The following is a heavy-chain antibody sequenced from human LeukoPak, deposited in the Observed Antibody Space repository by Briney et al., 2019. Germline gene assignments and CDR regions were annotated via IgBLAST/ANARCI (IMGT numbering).Heavy chain of an antibody. CDR1: GFTFSSYG. J-gene: IGHJ6*02. CDR2: IWYDGSNK. V-gene: IGHV3-33*01. D-gene: IGHD3-3*01. CDR3: AREGYYDFWSGYRYPGNYYYYGMDV. Sequence: PGGSLRLSCAASGFTFSSYGMHWVRQAPGKGLEWVAVIWYDGSNKYYADSVKGRFTISRDNSKNTLYLQMNSLRAEDTAVYYCAREGYYDFWSGYRYPGNYYYYGMDVWGQGTTVTVSS.